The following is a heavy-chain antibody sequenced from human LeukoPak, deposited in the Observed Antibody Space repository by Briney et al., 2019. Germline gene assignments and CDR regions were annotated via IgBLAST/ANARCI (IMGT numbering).Heavy chain of an antibody. D-gene: IGHD6-13*01. V-gene: IGHV3-21*04. CDR2: ISSGSDYI. CDR3: AKDKVAAAGSFASFEFDY. J-gene: IGHJ4*02. CDR1: GFTLGGYT. Sequence: GGSLRLSCAASGFTLGGYTMNWVRQAPGKGLEWVSSISSGSDYIYYADSVRGRFTISRDNSKNSLYLQMNSLRAEDTALYYCAKDKVAAAGSFASFEFDYWGQGTLVTVSS.